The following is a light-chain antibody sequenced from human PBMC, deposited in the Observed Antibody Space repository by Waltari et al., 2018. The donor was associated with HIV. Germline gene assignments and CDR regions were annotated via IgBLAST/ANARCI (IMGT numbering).Light chain of an antibody. CDR2: EVT. Sequence: QSALPPPASVSGSPGQPIPTPCTGTSRVVGSYNLASWYEHHPGKAPKLIIYEVTKRPSGVSNRFSGSKSGNTASLTISGLQAEDEADYYCCSYAGSPTFVIFGGGTKLTVL. V-gene: IGLV2-23*02. CDR3: CSYAGSPTFVI. CDR1: SRVVGSYNL. J-gene: IGLJ2*01.